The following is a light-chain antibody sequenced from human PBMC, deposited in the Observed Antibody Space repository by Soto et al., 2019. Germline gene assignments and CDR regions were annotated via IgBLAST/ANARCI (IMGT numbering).Light chain of an antibody. J-gene: IGKJ1*01. CDR2: DAS. CDR3: QQYENYWT. Sequence: DIQMTQSPSTLSATAGDRVTITCRASQSISRWLAWYQHKPGKAPKLLIYDASQLDSGVPSRSSGSGSGTEFSLTISNLQPDDFATYYCQQYENYWTFGQGTKVDI. CDR1: QSISRW. V-gene: IGKV1-5*01.